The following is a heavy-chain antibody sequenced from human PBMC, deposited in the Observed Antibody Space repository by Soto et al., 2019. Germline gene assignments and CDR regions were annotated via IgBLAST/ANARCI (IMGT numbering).Heavy chain of an antibody. CDR1: GVSISSYY. V-gene: IGHV4-59*01. J-gene: IGHJ4*02. CDR2: IYYSGST. D-gene: IGHD6-19*01. Sequence: SETLSLTCTVSGVSISSYYWSWIRQPPGKGLEWIGYIYYSGSTNYNPSLKSRVTISVDTSKNQFSLRLSSVTAADTAVYYCAVDTDSSGWPNDYWGQGTLVTVSS. CDR3: AVDTDSSGWPNDY.